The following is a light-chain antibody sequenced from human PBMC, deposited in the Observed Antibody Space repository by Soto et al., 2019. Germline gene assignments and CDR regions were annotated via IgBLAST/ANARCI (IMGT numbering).Light chain of an antibody. Sequence: LTQPPSASGSPGQSVTISCTGTSSDVGGYNYVSWYQQHPGKAPKLMIFEVSERPSGVPDRFVGSKSGNTASLTVSGLQAEDEADYYCSSYAGSDHYVFGSGTKVTVL. CDR2: EVS. CDR3: SSYAGSDHYV. J-gene: IGLJ1*01. V-gene: IGLV2-8*01. CDR1: SSDVGGYNY.